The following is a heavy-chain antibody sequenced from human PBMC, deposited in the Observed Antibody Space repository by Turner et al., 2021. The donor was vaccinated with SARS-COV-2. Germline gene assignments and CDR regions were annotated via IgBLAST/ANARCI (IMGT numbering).Heavy chain of an antibody. V-gene: IGHV3-33*01. CDR3: ARDGGYSGYAYFDY. Sequence: QVQLVESGGGVVQPGRSLRLSCAASGFTFSSYGMHWVRQAPGKGLEWVAVIWYDGSNKYYADSVKGRFTISRDNSKNTLYLQMNSLRAEDTAVYYRARDGGYSGYAYFDYWGQGTLVTVSS. CDR1: GFTFSSYG. J-gene: IGHJ4*02. D-gene: IGHD5-12*01. CDR2: IWYDGSNK.